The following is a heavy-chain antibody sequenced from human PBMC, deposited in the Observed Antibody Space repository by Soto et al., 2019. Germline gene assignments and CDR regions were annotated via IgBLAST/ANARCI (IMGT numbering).Heavy chain of an antibody. CDR2: IYTSGST. CDR3: ARACSSNSCYDVFDY. CDR1: GGSISSYY. J-gene: IGHJ4*02. D-gene: IGHD2-2*01. V-gene: IGHV4-4*07. Sequence: ETLSLTCTFSGGSISSYYWSWIRQPAGKGLEWIGRIYTSGSTNYNPSLKSRVTMSVDTSENQFYLKLSSVTAADTAVYYCARACSSNSCYDVFDYWGQGTLVTVAS.